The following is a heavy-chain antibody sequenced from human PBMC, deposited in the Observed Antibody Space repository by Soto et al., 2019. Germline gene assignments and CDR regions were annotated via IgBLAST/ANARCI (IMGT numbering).Heavy chain of an antibody. CDR2: IKQDGSEK. V-gene: IGHV3-7*01. D-gene: IGHD3-9*01. CDR3: AATWYFDWYAFDI. Sequence: GGSMRLSCAASGFTFSIYWMSWVRQAPGKGLEWVANIKQDGSEKDYVDSLKGRFTISRDNAKNSLYLQMNSLRAEDTAVYYCAATWYFDWYAFDIWGQGTMVTVSS. J-gene: IGHJ3*02. CDR1: GFTFSIYW.